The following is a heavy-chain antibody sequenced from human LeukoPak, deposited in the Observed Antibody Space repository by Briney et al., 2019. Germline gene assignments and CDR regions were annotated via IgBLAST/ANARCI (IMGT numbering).Heavy chain of an antibody. CDR3: ARGGRRWLAKGYDY. D-gene: IGHD6-19*01. CDR1: GGSFNGYY. V-gene: IGHV4-34*01. CDR2: INHSGST. J-gene: IGHJ4*02. Sequence: SETLSLTCAAYGGSFNGYYWTWIRQPPGRGLEWIGEINHSGSTNYNPSLKNRVTISADTSKNQFSLNLSSVTAADTAVYYCARGGRRWLAKGYDYWGQGTLVTVSS.